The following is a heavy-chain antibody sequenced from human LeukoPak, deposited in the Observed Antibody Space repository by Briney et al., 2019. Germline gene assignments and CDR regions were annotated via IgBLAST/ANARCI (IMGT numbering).Heavy chain of an antibody. J-gene: IGHJ5*02. Sequence: ASVKVSCKASGYTFAIYGISWVRQAPGQGLEWMGRISAYNGGTNYAQKFQGRVTMTTDTSTSTAFMELRSLRSDDTAVYYCAREIIAVAGTPSWFDPWGQGTLVTVSS. D-gene: IGHD6-19*01. V-gene: IGHV1-18*01. CDR3: AREIIAVAGTPSWFDP. CDR2: ISAYNGGT. CDR1: GYTFAIYG.